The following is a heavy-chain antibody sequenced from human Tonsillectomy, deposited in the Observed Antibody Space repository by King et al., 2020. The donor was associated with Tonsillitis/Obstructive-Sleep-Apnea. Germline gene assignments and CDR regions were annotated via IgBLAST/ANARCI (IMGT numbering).Heavy chain of an antibody. CDR3: ARAKAAAGLYYFDY. Sequence: QLQESGPGLVKPSETQSLTCTVSGGSVSSGSYYWSWIRQPPGKGLEWIGYIYYSGSTNYNPSLKSRVTISVDTSKNQFSLKLSSVTAADTAVYYCARAKAAAGLYYFDYWGQGTLVTVSS. V-gene: IGHV4-61*01. D-gene: IGHD6-13*01. CDR1: GGSVSSGSYY. CDR2: IYYSGST. J-gene: IGHJ4*02.